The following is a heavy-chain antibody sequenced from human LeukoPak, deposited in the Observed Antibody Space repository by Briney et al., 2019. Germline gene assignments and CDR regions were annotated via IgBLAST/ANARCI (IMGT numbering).Heavy chain of an antibody. CDR1: GFXFSSYG. Sequence: PGGSLRLSCAASGFXFSSYGIHWVRQAPGKGLEWVAVISYDGSNKYYADSVKGRFTISRDNSKNTLYLQMNSLRAEDTAVYYCAKGGIVVVINGYFQHWGQGTLVTVSS. V-gene: IGHV3-30*18. CDR2: ISYDGSNK. CDR3: AKGGIVVVINGYFQH. D-gene: IGHD3-22*01. J-gene: IGHJ1*01.